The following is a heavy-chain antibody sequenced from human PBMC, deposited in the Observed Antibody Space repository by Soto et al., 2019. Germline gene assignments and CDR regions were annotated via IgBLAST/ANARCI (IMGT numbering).Heavy chain of an antibody. CDR3: ARALDTAMVRRNDAFDI. J-gene: IGHJ3*02. D-gene: IGHD5-18*01. V-gene: IGHV1-69*13. CDR1: GGTFSSYA. CDR2: IIPIFGTA. Sequence: ASVKVSCKASGGTFSSYAISWVRQAPGQGLEWMGGIIPIFGTANYAQKFQGRVTITADESTSTAYMELSSLRSEDTAVYYCARALDTAMVRRNDAFDIRREGTMVTVSS.